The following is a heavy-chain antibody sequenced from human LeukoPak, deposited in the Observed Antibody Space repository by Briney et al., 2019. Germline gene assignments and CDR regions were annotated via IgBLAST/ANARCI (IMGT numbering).Heavy chain of an antibody. V-gene: IGHV3-23*01. CDR3: AKGYSSSWYFTYFDY. J-gene: IGHJ4*02. CDR2: ISGSGGST. Sequence: PGGSLRLSCAASGFTFSSYAMSWVRQAPGKGLEWVSAISGSGGSTYYADSVKGRFTISRDNSKNTLYLQMNSLRAEDTAVYYCAKGYSSSWYFTYFDYWGQGTLATVSS. CDR1: GFTFSSYA. D-gene: IGHD6-13*01.